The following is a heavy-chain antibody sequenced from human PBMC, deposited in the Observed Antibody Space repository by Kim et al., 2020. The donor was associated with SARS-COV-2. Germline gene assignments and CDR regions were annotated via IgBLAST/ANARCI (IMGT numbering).Heavy chain of an antibody. CDR3: ARVSYCYMDV. J-gene: IGHJ6*03. CDR2: INPNTGGT. Sequence: ASVKVSCKASGYSVTAHYVHWVRQAPGQGLEWVGRINPNTGGTNSAQKFQGRVTMTRDTSINTVYMELSRLRSDDTAVYFCARVSYCYMDVWCQGSTVNVSS. V-gene: IGHV1-2*06. CDR1: GYSVTAHY.